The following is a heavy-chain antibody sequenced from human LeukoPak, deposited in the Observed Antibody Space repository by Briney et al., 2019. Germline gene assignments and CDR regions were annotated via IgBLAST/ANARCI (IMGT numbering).Heavy chain of an antibody. V-gene: IGHV4-34*01. CDR2: INHTGVT. CDR1: GGSFIGYY. CDR3: ARLAAISGSDYPDD. Sequence: SETLSLTCADSGGSFIGYYWSWSRQPPGKGLEWIGEINHTGVTNSNPSLKSRLHMSVDTSKRQFSLKLNSVTAADTAVYYCARLAAISGSDYPDDWGQGTLVTVSS. J-gene: IGHJ4*02. D-gene: IGHD1-26*01.